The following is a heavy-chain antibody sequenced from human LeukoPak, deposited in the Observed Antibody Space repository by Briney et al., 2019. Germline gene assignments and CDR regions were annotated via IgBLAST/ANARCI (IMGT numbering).Heavy chain of an antibody. CDR1: GFTFSSYA. V-gene: IGHV3-30*18. D-gene: IGHD6-6*01. Sequence: GGSLRLSCAASGFTFSSYAMHWVRQAPGKGLEWVAVISYDGSNKYYADSVKGRFTISRDNSKNTLYLQMNSLRAEDTAVYYCAKSGGSSAFLDYWGQGTLVTVSS. J-gene: IGHJ4*02. CDR2: ISYDGSNK. CDR3: AKSGGSSAFLDY.